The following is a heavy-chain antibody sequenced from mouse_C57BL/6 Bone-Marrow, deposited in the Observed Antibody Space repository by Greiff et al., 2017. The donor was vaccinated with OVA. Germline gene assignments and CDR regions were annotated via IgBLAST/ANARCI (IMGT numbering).Heavy chain of an antibody. V-gene: IGHV5-6*01. Sequence: EVQGVESGGDLVKPGGSLKLSCAASGFTFSSYGMSWVRQTPDKRLEWVATISSGGSYTYYPDSVKGRFTISRDNAKNTLYLQMSSLKSEDTAMYYCARRTNWRFAYWGQGTLVTVSA. D-gene: IGHD4-1*01. J-gene: IGHJ3*01. CDR2: ISSGGSYT. CDR3: ARRTNWRFAY. CDR1: GFTFSSYG.